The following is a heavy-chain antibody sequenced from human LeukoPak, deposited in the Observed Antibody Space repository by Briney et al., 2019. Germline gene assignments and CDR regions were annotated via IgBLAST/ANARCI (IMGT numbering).Heavy chain of an antibody. J-gene: IGHJ5*02. V-gene: IGHV4-59*01. CDR1: GDSTNNNF. CDR3: VRVIRSWFDT. CDR2: IYHSGTT. Sequence: SETLSLTCSVSGDSTNNNFWTWIRQPPGKRLEWIGYIYHSGTTNYNPSLNGRVTMLIDASKNQISLKLSSVTAADTAVYYCVRVIRSWFDTWGQGTLVTVSS.